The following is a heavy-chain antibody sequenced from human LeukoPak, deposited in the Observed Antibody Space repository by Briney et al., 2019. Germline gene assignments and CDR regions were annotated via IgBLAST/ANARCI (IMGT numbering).Heavy chain of an antibody. D-gene: IGHD5-12*01. Sequence: GESLKISCKGSGYSFTSYWIGWVRQMPGKGLEWMGIIYPGDSDTRYSPSFQGQVTISADKSISTAYLQWSSLKASDTAMYYCARQQSYSGYVDAMDVWGQGTTVTVSS. CDR1: GYSFTSYW. CDR3: ARQQSYSGYVDAMDV. V-gene: IGHV5-51*01. CDR2: IYPGDSDT. J-gene: IGHJ6*02.